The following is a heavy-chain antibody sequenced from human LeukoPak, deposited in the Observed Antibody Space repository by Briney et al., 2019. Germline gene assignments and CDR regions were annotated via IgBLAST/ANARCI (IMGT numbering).Heavy chain of an antibody. Sequence: GGSLRLSCAASGFXSSSYWIHWVRQPPGKGLVYIACINTDRFSTSYADSVKGRFTISRDNAKNTLYLQMNSLRAEDTVVYYCARSRTYGDYGRGLDYWGQGTLVTVSS. CDR1: GFXSSSYW. D-gene: IGHD4-17*01. CDR3: ARSRTYGDYGRGLDY. V-gene: IGHV3-74*01. CDR2: INTDRFST. J-gene: IGHJ4*02.